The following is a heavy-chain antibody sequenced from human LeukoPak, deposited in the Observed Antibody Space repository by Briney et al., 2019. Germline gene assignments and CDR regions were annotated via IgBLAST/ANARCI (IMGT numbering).Heavy chain of an antibody. CDR3: VRSAFHAGSGNYYDY. CDR2: ISGSGGST. CDR1: GFTFSSYA. D-gene: IGHD3-22*01. Sequence: GESLRLSCAASGFTFSSYAMSWVRQAPGKGLEWVSAISGSGGSTYYADSVKGRFTISRDNAENTLYLQMNSLRVEDTAVYYCVRSAFHAGSGNYYDYWGQGTLVTVSS. J-gene: IGHJ4*02. V-gene: IGHV3-23*01.